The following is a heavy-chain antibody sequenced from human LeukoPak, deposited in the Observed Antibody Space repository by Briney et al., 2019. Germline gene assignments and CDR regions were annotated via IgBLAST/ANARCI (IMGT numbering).Heavy chain of an antibody. CDR2: INHSGST. Sequence: SETLSLTCAVYGGSFSGYYWSWIRQPPGKGLEWIGEINHSGSTNYNPSLKSRVTISVDTSKNQFSLKLSSVTAADTAVYYCARIGTYYYDSSGLSYFDYWGQGTLVTVSS. V-gene: IGHV4-34*01. CDR1: GGSFSGYY. D-gene: IGHD3-22*01. J-gene: IGHJ4*02. CDR3: ARIGTYYYDSSGLSYFDY.